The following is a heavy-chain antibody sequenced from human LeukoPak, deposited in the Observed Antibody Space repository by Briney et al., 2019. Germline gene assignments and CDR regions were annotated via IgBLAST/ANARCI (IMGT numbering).Heavy chain of an antibody. V-gene: IGHV3-7*03. J-gene: IGHJ6*04. CDR2: IKQDGSEK. CDR3: AREYGRFGELGMDV. D-gene: IGHD3-10*01. CDR1: GLTFSSYW. Sequence: GGSLRLSCAASGLTFSSYWMSWVRQAPGKGLEWVANIKQDGSEKYYVDSVKGRFTISRDNAKNSLYLQMNSLRAEDTAVYYCAREYGRFGELGMDVWGKGTTVTVSS.